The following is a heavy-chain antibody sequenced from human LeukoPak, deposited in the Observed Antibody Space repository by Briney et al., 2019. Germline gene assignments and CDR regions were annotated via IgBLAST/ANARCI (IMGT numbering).Heavy chain of an antibody. V-gene: IGHV1-18*01. J-gene: IGHJ3*02. Sequence: ASVKVSCKASGYTFTSYGISWVRQAPGQGLEWMGWISAYSGNTNYAQKLQGRVTMTTDTSTSTAYMELRSLRSDDTAVYYCASGGIVVVPAAHDAFDIWGQGTMVTVSS. CDR1: GYTFTSYG. CDR2: ISAYSGNT. CDR3: ASGGIVVVPAAHDAFDI. D-gene: IGHD2-2*01.